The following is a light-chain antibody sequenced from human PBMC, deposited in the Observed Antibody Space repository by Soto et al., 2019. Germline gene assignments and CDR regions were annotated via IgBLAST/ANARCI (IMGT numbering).Light chain of an antibody. CDR2: EVS. CDR1: TSDVGGYNY. Sequence: QSALTQPASVSGSPGQSITISCTGTTSDVGGYNYVSWYQQHPGKAPKLMIHEVSNRPSGVSNRFSGSKSGNTASLTISGLQAEDEADYYCSSYISSSTYVFGTGTKLTVL. J-gene: IGLJ1*01. V-gene: IGLV2-14*01. CDR3: SSYISSSTYV.